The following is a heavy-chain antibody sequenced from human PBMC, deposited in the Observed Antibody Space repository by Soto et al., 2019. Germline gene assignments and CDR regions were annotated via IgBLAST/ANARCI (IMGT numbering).Heavy chain of an antibody. CDR2: IIPALGAA. V-gene: IGHV1-69*08. CDR3: ARGGQQVVSFDY. Sequence: QVHLVQSGAEVKKPGSSVKVSCKTSGGTISTYVINWVRQAPGQGLEWMGRIIPALGAADYAQKFQDRLTITADKSTSTAYMELSSLRYDDTAVYYCARGGQQVVSFDYWGQGPLVAVSS. D-gene: IGHD6-6*01. CDR1: GGTISTYV. J-gene: IGHJ4*02.